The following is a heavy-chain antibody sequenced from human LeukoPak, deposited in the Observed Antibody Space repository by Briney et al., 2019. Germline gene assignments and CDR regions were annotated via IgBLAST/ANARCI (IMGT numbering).Heavy chain of an antibody. CDR1: GFTFSSYA. J-gene: IGHJ4*02. D-gene: IGHD6-13*01. V-gene: IGHV3-30*18. Sequence: GGSLRLSCAASGFTFSSYAMSWVRQAPGKGLEWVAVISYDGSNKYYADSVKGRFTISRDNSKNTLYLQMNSLRAEDTAVYYCAKSYSSSWSPNDYWGQGTLVTVSS. CDR3: AKSYSSSWSPNDY. CDR2: ISYDGSNK.